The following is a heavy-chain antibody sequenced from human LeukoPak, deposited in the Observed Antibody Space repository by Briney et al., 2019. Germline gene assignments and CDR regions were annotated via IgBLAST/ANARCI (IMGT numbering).Heavy chain of an antibody. CDR1: AFTFTNYW. V-gene: IGHV3-74*01. D-gene: IGHD5-12*01. Sequence: GGSLTPSCVAAAFTFTNYWMYWVRQAPEKGLVWVSRINSGGSKTNYADSVNGRFTISRDNAKNTLYLQMNSLRAEDTAMYYCARPIRGYDGFDIWGQGTMVTVSS. J-gene: IGHJ3*02. CDR2: INSGGSKT. CDR3: ARPIRGYDGFDI.